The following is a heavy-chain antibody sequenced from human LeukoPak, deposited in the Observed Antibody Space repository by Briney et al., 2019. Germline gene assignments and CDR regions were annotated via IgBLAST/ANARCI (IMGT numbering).Heavy chain of an antibody. D-gene: IGHD1-1*01. CDR1: GFTFSSYE. Sequence: GGSLRLSCAASGFTFSSYEMNWVRQAPGKGLEWVSYISSSGSTIYYADSVKGRFTISRDNAKNSLYLQMNSLRAEDTAVYYCARDFNWNRFDYWGQGTLVTVSS. CDR2: ISSSGSTI. J-gene: IGHJ4*02. CDR3: ARDFNWNRFDY. V-gene: IGHV3-48*03.